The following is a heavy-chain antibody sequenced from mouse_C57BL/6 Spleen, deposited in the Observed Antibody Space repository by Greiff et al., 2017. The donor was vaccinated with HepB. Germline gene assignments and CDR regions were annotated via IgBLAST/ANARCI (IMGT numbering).Heavy chain of an antibody. CDR1: GYSFTGYY. J-gene: IGHJ2*01. Sequence: EVQLQQSGPELVKPGASVKISCKASGYSFTGYYMNWVKQSPEKSLEWIGEINPSTGGTTYNQKFKAKATLTVDKSSSTAYMQLKSLTSEDSAVYDCARKGWDYGYYCDYWGQGTTLTVSS. D-gene: IGHD1-1*02. CDR2: INPSTGGT. CDR3: ARKGWDYGYYCDY. V-gene: IGHV1-42*01.